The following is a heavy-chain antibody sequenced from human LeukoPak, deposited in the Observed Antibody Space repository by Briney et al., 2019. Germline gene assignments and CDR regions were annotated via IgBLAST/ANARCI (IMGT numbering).Heavy chain of an antibody. Sequence: GGSLRLSCAASGFTFSSYAMHWVRQAPGKGLEWVAFIRYDGSNKYYADSVKGRFTISRDNSKNTLYLQMNSLRAEDTAVYYCAKAHLPAATLGAFDIWGQGTMVTVSS. CDR2: IRYDGSNK. CDR1: GFTFSSYA. D-gene: IGHD2-2*01. CDR3: AKAHLPAATLGAFDI. V-gene: IGHV3-30*02. J-gene: IGHJ3*02.